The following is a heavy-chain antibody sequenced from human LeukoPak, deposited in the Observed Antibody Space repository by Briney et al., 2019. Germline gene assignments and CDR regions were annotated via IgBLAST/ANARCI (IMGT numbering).Heavy chain of an antibody. CDR2: IGWNGDSL. CDR1: GFTFNDYA. CDR3: ARDKGSYYDFWSGYLFDY. D-gene: IGHD3-3*01. J-gene: IGHJ4*02. Sequence: GGSLRLSCAASGFTFNDYAMHWVRQAPGEGLEWVSSIGWNGDSLYYADSVKGRFTISRDNAKNSLYLQMNSLRAEDTAVYYCARDKGSYYDFWSGYLFDYWGQGTLVTVSS. V-gene: IGHV3-9*01.